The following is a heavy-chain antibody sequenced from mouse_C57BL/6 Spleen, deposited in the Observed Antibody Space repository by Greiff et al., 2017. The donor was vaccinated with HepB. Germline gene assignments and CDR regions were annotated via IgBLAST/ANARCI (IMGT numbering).Heavy chain of an antibody. J-gene: IGHJ3*01. V-gene: IGHV1-39*01. CDR2: INPNYGTT. CDR1: GYSFTDYN. Sequence: LVESGPELVKPGASVKISCKASGYSFTDYNMNWVKQSNGKSLEWIGVINPNYGTTSYNQKFKGKATLTVDQYSSTAYMQRNSLTSEDSAVYYCARKEELRPFAYWGQGTLVTVSA. CDR3: ARKEELRPFAY. D-gene: IGHD1-1*01.